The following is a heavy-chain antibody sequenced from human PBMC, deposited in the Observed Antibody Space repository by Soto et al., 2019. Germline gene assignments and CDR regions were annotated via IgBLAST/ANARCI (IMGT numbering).Heavy chain of an antibody. D-gene: IGHD3-10*01. J-gene: IGHJ6*02. CDR1: GFTFRSYG. CDR3: PRDFGITRVRGLIRHVCYFGMED. Sequence: PGGSLRLSLAASGFTFRSYGMPWVRQAPGKVLELVAVIWYDGSNKYYADSVKGRFTISRDNSKNTLYRQMDSLRAEDTAVYYCPRDFGITRVRGLIRHVCYFGMEDWGQGTTVNDS. V-gene: IGHV3-33*01. CDR2: IWYDGSNK.